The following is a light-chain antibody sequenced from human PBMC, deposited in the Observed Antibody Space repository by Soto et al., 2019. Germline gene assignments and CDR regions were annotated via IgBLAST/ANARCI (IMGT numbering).Light chain of an antibody. V-gene: IGLV2-14*01. Sequence: QSALTQPASVSGSPGQSITISCTGTSGDIGGYNSVSWYQQHPGKAPKLLIYEVVKRPSGVSNRFSGSKSGNTASLTISGLQADDEADYYCSSFTSSSTWVFGGGTKLTFL. CDR1: SGDIGGYNS. CDR3: SSFTSSSTWV. J-gene: IGLJ3*02. CDR2: EVV.